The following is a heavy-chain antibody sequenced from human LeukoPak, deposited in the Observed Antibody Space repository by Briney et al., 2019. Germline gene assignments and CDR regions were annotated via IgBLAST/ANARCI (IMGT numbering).Heavy chain of an antibody. CDR1: GGSFSASY. D-gene: IGHD5-18*01. CDR2: VNHSGTT. V-gene: IGHV4-34*01. Sequence: SETPSLTCAVYGGSFSASYWSWIRQSPGKGLEWIGEVNHSGTTNYNPSLKSRVTVSVDTSMNQFSLNLRSVTAADTAVYYCASRLWSSPNYNYYMDAWGQATPVTVSS. J-gene: IGHJ6*03. CDR3: ASRLWSSPNYNYYMDA.